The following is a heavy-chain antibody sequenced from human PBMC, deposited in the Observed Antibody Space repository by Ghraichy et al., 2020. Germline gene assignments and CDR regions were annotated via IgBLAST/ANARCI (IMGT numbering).Heavy chain of an antibody. CDR2: INHSGST. J-gene: IGHJ6*03. CDR1: GGSFSGYY. D-gene: IGHD5-12*01. Sequence: SETLSLTCAVYGGSFSGYYWSWIRQPPGKGLEWIGEINHSGSTNYNPSLKSRVTISVDTSKNQFSLKLSSVTAADTAVYYCARGNYSGYDWWISGIYYYYYYMDVGGKGTTVTVSS. CDR3: ARGNYSGYDWWISGIYYYYYYMDV. V-gene: IGHV4-34*01.